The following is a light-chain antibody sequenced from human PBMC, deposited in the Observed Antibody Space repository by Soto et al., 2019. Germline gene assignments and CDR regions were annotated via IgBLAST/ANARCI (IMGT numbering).Light chain of an antibody. J-gene: IGKJ1*01. CDR2: GAS. Sequence: EIVLTQSPGALSLSPGERATLSCRASQSISSSYLAIAWYQQKPGQPPRLLIYGASSRSTGIPDRFSGSGSATGFTLSISRLEPEDFAVYYCQQHDTSPWTFGQGTRVEVK. CDR1: QSISSSY. V-gene: IGKV3-20*01. CDR3: QQHDTSPWT.